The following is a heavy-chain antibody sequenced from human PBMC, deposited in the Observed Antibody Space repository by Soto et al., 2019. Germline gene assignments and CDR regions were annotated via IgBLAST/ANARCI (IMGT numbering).Heavy chain of an antibody. D-gene: IGHD3-9*01. CDR1: GGSISSSNW. V-gene: IGHV4-4*02. Sequence: QVQLQESGPGLVKPSGTLSLTCAVSGGSISSSNWWSWVRQPPGKGLEWIGEIYHSGSTNYNPSLKSRVTRSVDKSKNQFSLKLSSVTAADTAVYYCARDMYYDILTGYQKSDAFDIWGQGTMVTVSS. J-gene: IGHJ3*02. CDR2: IYHSGST. CDR3: ARDMYYDILTGYQKSDAFDI.